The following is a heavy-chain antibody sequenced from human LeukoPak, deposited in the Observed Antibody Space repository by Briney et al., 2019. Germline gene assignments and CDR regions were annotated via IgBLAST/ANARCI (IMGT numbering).Heavy chain of an antibody. CDR1: GVTFSSYS. Sequence: GGSLRLSCAASGVTFSSYSMNWVRQAPGKGLEWVSSISSSRSYIYYADSVKGRFTISRDNSKNTLYLQMNSLRAEDTAVYYCAKGTYCSSTSCPHYYYYYMDVWGKGTTVTVSS. D-gene: IGHD2-2*01. V-gene: IGHV3-21*01. J-gene: IGHJ6*03. CDR3: AKGTYCSSTSCPHYYYYYMDV. CDR2: ISSSRSYI.